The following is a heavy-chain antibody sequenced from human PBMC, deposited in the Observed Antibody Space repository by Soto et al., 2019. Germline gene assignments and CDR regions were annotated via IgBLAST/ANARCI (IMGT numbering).Heavy chain of an antibody. CDR3: ASFRYYYDSSGYYGPYFDY. V-gene: IGHV4-39*01. CDR2: IYYSGST. D-gene: IGHD3-22*01. Sequence: PSETLSLTCTVSGGSISSSSYYWGWIRQPPGKGLEWIGSIYYSGSTYYNPSLKSRVTISVDTSKNQFSLKLSSVTAADTAVYYCASFRYYYDSSGYYGPYFDYWGQGTLVTVSS. J-gene: IGHJ4*02. CDR1: GGSISSSSYY.